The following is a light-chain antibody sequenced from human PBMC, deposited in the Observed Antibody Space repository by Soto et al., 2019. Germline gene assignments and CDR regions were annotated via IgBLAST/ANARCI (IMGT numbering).Light chain of an antibody. CDR3: QQGWT. Sequence: DIQMTQSPSTLSASVGDRVTITCRASQSISSWLAWYQQKPGKPPKLLIYDASSLESGVPSRFSGSGSGTEFTLTISSLQPDDFATYYCQQGWTFGQGTKVEIK. CDR1: QSISSW. V-gene: IGKV1-5*01. J-gene: IGKJ1*01. CDR2: DAS.